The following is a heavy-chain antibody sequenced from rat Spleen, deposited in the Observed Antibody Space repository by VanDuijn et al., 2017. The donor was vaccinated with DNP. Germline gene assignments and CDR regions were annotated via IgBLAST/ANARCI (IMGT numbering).Heavy chain of an antibody. CDR2: IAYDGGIT. Sequence: EVQLVESGGGLVQPGRSLKLSCAASGFTFSDYYMAWVRQAPTKGLEWVAYIAYDGGITYYGDSVKGRFTISRDNAKNTLYLQMNSLRSEDMATYYCERRDTFYYFDYWGQGVMVTVSS. D-gene: IGHD2-2*01. V-gene: IGHV5-22*01. J-gene: IGHJ2*01. CDR1: GFTFSDYY. CDR3: ERRDTFYYFDY.